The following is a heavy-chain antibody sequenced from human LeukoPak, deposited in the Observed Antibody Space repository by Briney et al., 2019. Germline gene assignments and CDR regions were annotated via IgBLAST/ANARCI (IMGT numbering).Heavy chain of an antibody. CDR3: ARDRGCSGGSCYFS. J-gene: IGHJ4*02. D-gene: IGHD2-15*01. Sequence: GASVEVSCKASGYTFTGYYMHWVRQAPGQGLEWMGWINPNSGGTNYAQKFQGRVTMTRDTSISTAYMELSSLRSDDTAVYYCARDRGCSGGSCYFSWGQGTLVTVSS. V-gene: IGHV1-2*02. CDR1: GYTFTGYY. CDR2: INPNSGGT.